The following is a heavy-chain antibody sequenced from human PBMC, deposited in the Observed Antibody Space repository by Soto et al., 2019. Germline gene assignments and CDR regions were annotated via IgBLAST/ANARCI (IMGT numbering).Heavy chain of an antibody. V-gene: IGHV3-23*01. CDR3: AKDQSGYSYGRGDFDL. D-gene: IGHD5-18*01. CDR1: GFSFSSYA. Sequence: GGSLRLSCAASGFSFSSYAMSWVRQAPGKGLEWVSDISASGDSTHYADSVKGRFTISRDNSKNTLYLQMNSLRAEDTAVYYCAKDQSGYSYGRGDFDLWGRGTLVTVSS. J-gene: IGHJ2*01. CDR2: ISASGDST.